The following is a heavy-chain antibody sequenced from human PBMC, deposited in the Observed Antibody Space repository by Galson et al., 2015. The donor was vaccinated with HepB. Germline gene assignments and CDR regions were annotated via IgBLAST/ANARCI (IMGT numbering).Heavy chain of an antibody. CDR3: ARDHYGDYVVSDY. V-gene: IGHV3-30-3*01. Sequence: SLRLSCAASGFTFSSYAMHWVRQAPGKGLEWVAVISYDGSNKYYADSVKGRFTISRDNSKNTLYLQMNSLRAEDTAVYYCARDHYGDYVVSDYWGQGTLVTVSS. CDR2: ISYDGSNK. CDR1: GFTFSSYA. J-gene: IGHJ4*02. D-gene: IGHD4-17*01.